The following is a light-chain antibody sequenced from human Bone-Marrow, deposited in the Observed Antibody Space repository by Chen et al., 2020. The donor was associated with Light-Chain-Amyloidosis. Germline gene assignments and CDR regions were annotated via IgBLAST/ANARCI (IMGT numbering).Light chain of an antibody. V-gene: IGKV3-20*01. Sequence: EIVLTQSPGTLSLSPGEGAYLSCRASQTISSNYLTWYQQKFGQAPRLLIYGSSSRATGIPDRFPGSGSGTDFTLTINRLEPEDFAMYYCQQYGTSPLTFGGGTKVEIK. CDR2: GSS. CDR1: QTISSNY. CDR3: QQYGTSPLT. J-gene: IGKJ4*01.